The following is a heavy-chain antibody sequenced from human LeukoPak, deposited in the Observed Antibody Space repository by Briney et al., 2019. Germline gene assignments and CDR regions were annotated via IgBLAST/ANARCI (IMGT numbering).Heavy chain of an antibody. Sequence: ASVKVSCKASGYTFTSYYMHWVRQAPGQGLEWMGIINPSGGSTSYAQKFQGRVTMTRDTSTSTVYMEPSSLRSEDPAVYYCAREVSMVRGVIIVNWFDPWGQGTLVTVSS. CDR1: GYTFTSYY. V-gene: IGHV1-46*03. CDR2: INPSGGST. D-gene: IGHD3-10*01. J-gene: IGHJ5*02. CDR3: AREVSMVRGVIIVNWFDP.